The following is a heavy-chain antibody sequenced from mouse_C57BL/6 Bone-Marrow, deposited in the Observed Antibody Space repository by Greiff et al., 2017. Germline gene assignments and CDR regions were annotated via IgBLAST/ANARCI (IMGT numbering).Heavy chain of an antibody. CDR3: ARHYGSSYFYARDY. D-gene: IGHD1-1*01. J-gene: IGHJ4*01. V-gene: IGHV5-16*01. CDR1: GFTFSDYY. Sequence: EVQLQESEGGLVQPGSSMKLSCTASGFTFSDYYMAWVRQVPEKGLEWVANINYDGSSTYYLDSLKSRFIISRDNAKNILYLQMSSLKSEDTATYYCARHYGSSYFYARDYWGQGTSVTVSS. CDR2: INYDGSST.